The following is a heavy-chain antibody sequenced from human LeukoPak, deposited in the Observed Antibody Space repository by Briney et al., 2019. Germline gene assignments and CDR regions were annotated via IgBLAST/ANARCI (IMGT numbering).Heavy chain of an antibody. CDR2: IWYDGSNK. CDR1: GFTFSSYG. CDR3: ARDSLDSGSFDY. J-gene: IGHJ4*02. V-gene: IGHV3-33*01. D-gene: IGHD1-26*01. Sequence: GRSLRLSCAASGFTFSSYGIHWVRQAPGKGLEWVAVIWYDGSNKYYADSVKGRFTISRDNSKNTLYLQMNSLRAEDTAVYYCARDSLDSGSFDYWGQGTLVTVSS.